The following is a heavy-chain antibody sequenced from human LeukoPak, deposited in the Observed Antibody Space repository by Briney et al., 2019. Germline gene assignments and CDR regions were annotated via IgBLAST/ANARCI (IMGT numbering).Heavy chain of an antibody. J-gene: IGHJ6*02. V-gene: IGHV3-74*03. Sequence: GGSLRLSCAASGFTFSTYWMHWVRQAPGKGLVWVSGTDGSSKSTTYADSVKGRFTISRDNAENTLYLQLNNLRAEDTAVYYCARGKYYGMDVWGQGTTVTVSS. CDR3: ARGKYYGMDV. CDR2: TDGSSKST. CDR1: GFTFSTYW.